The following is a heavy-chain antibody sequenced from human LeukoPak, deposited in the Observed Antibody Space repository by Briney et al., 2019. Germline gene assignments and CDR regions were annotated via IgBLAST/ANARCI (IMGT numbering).Heavy chain of an antibody. D-gene: IGHD3-3*01. CDR1: GFTFDDYG. CDR2: IIWNGGST. J-gene: IGHJ6*03. Sequence: GGSLRLSCAASGFTFDDYGMSWVRQAPGKGLEWVSGIIWNGGSTGYAVSVKGRFTISRDNAKNSLYLQMNSLRAEDTALYHCARDLRYYDFWSGPLANYYYYYMDVWGKGTTVTVSS. CDR3: ARDLRYYDFWSGPLANYYYYYMDV. V-gene: IGHV3-20*01.